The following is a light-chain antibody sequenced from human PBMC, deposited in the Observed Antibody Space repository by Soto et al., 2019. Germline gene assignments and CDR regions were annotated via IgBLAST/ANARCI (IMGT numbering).Light chain of an antibody. V-gene: IGLV1-40*01. CDR2: GNS. J-gene: IGLJ3*02. CDR1: STNIGAGYD. Sequence: QSVLTQPPSASGAPGQRVTISCTGSSTNIGAGYDVYWYQQLPGTAPKLIIYGNSNRPSGVPDRFSGSKSGTSASLAITGLQAEAEDDYYCQSYDSSLSAGVFGGGTQLTVL. CDR3: QSYDSSLSAGV.